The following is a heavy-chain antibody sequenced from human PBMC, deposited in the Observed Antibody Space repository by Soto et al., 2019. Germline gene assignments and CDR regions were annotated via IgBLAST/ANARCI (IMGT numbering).Heavy chain of an antibody. CDR2: IYYGGTT. CDR3: ARLPGPYYYYGMDV. V-gene: IGHV4-59*08. CDR1: GGSFSQNY. Sequence: PSETLSLTCTVAGGSFSQNYWSWIRQPPGKGLEWVGYIYYGGTTSYHPSLKSRVSISLETSKSQFSLRLSSVTAADTAVYYCARLPGPYYYYGMDVWGQGTTVTVSS. J-gene: IGHJ6*02.